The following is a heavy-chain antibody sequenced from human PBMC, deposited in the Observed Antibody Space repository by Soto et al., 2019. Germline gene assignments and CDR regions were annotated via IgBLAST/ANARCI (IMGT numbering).Heavy chain of an antibody. V-gene: IGHV3-9*01. Sequence: EVQMVESAGGWVQPGRSLRLSCAVSGFTFEDFGMYGVRQGPGKGLAWVAGISWNSGTTGYADSVKWRFTISRDNAKKSLYLNMNSLRAEDTGLYYCVKEGSYGWVEENYYGMNAWGQGTTVTVSS. J-gene: IGHJ6*01. CDR2: ISWNSGTT. D-gene: IGHD5-18*01. CDR3: VKEGSYGWVEENYYGMNA. CDR1: GFTFEDFG.